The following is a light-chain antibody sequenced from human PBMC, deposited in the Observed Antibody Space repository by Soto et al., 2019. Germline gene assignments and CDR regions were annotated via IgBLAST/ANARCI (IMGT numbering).Light chain of an antibody. J-gene: IGLJ1*01. Sequence: QSVLTQPASVSGSPGQSITISCTGTSSDVGGYNYVSWYQQHPGKAPKLMIYDVSNRSSGVSNRFSGSKSGNTASLTISGLQAEDEADYYCSSYTRSSFYVFGTGTKLTVL. CDR2: DVS. CDR1: SSDVGGYNY. CDR3: SSYTRSSFYV. V-gene: IGLV2-14*01.